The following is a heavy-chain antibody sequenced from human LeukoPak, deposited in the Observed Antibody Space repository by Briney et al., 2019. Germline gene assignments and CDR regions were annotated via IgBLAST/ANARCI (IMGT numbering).Heavy chain of an antibody. CDR3: ARLVSDILTGYYKPQGYYFDY. J-gene: IGHJ4*02. D-gene: IGHD3-9*01. CDR1: GGSISSSSYY. CDR2: IYYSGST. Sequence: KPSETLSLTCTVSGGSISSSSYYWGWIRQPPGKGLEWIGSIYYSGSTYYNPSLKSRVTISVDTSKNQFSLKLSSVTAADTAVYYCARLVSDILTGYYKPQGYYFDYWGQGTLSPSPQ. V-gene: IGHV4-39*01.